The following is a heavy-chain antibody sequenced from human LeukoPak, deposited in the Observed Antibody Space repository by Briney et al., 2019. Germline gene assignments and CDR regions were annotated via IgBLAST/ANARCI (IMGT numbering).Heavy chain of an antibody. CDR1: GFTFSSYG. J-gene: IGHJ6*02. D-gene: IGHD6-13*01. Sequence: GRSLRLSCAASGFTFSSYGMHWVRQAPGKGLEWVAVISYDGSNKYYADSVKGRFTISRDNSKNTPYLQMNSLRAEDTAVYYCAKDKGSWSYYYYGMDVWGQGTTVTVSS. V-gene: IGHV3-30*18. CDR3: AKDKGSWSYYYYGMDV. CDR2: ISYDGSNK.